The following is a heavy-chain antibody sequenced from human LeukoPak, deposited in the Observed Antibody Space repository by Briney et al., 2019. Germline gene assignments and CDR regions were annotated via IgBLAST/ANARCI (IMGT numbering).Heavy chain of an antibody. CDR2: INSDGSST. CDR1: GFTFSSYW. D-gene: IGHD3-16*01. Sequence: GGSLRLSCAASGFTFSSYWMHWVRQAPGKGLVWVSRINSDGSSTSYADSVKGRFTISRDNAKNTLYLQMNSLRAEDTAVYYCAKDPHHQTNYVWGNFDYWGQGTLVTVSS. V-gene: IGHV3-74*01. CDR3: AKDPHHQTNYVWGNFDY. J-gene: IGHJ4*02.